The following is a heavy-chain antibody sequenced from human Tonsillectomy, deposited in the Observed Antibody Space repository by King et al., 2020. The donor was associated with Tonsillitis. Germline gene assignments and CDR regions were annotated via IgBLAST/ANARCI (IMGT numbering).Heavy chain of an antibody. CDR3: ARDSSSWFHFDY. CDR1: GGSISSYY. CDR2: IYYSGST. D-gene: IGHD6-13*01. Sequence: QLQESGPGLVKPSETLSLTCTVSGGSISSYYWSWIRQPPGKGLEWIGYIYYSGSTNYKPSLKSRVTISVDTSKNQFSLKLSSVTAADTAVYYCARDSSSWFHFDYWGQGTLVTVSS. V-gene: IGHV4-59*01. J-gene: IGHJ4*02.